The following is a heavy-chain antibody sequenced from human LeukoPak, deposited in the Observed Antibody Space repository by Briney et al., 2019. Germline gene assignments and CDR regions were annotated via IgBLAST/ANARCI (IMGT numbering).Heavy chain of an antibody. CDR1: GYSFDDYA. CDR3: AKGAAASIQSYFDY. D-gene: IGHD6-25*01. V-gene: IGHV3-9*01. Sequence: PGGSLRLSCEASGYSFDDYAMHWVRQATGKGVEWASGISYNRDPTGYADSVKGRFTVSRDNAKNSLYLQMNSLRSEDTALYYCAKGAAASIQSYFDYWGQGILVTVSS. CDR2: ISYNRDPT. J-gene: IGHJ4*02.